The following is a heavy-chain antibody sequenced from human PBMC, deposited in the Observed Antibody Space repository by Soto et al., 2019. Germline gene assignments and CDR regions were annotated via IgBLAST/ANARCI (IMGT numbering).Heavy chain of an antibody. J-gene: IGHJ4*02. CDR1: GFPFSSYA. Sequence: PGGSLRLSSAASGFPFSSYAMSWVRQAPGKGLEWVSAISGSGGSTYYADSVKGRFTISRDNSKNTLYLQMNSLRAEDTAVYYCAKEVRSMIVVVITSFDYWGQGTLVTVSS. CDR2: ISGSGGST. D-gene: IGHD3-22*01. V-gene: IGHV3-23*01. CDR3: AKEVRSMIVVVITSFDY.